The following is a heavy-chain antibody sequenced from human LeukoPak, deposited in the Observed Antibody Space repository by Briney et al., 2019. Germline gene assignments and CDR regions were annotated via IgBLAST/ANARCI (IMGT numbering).Heavy chain of an antibody. CDR2: INPNSGGT. CDR1: GYTFTVYY. V-gene: IGHV1-2*02. J-gene: IGHJ4*02. Sequence: ASVKVSCKASGYTFTVYYMHWVRQAPGQGLEWMGWINPNSGGTNYAQKFQGRVTMPRDTSISTAYMELSRLRSDDTAVYYCARGRPVPPLLSSAPSENDYWGQGTLVTVSS. D-gene: IGHD3-16*02. CDR3: ARGRPVPPLLSSAPSENDY.